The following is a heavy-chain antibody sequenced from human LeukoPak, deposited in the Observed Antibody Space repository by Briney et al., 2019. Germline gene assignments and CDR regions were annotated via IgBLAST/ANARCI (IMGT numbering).Heavy chain of an antibody. CDR1: GFTFSNAR. Sequence: GGSLRLSCAASGFTFSNARMSWVRQAPGKGLVWVGRIKSKTDGGTTDYAAPVKGRFAISRNDSKNTLYLQMNSLKTEDTSVYYCTTDHRFGYFDWLRNYWGQGTLVTVSS. CDR2: IKSKTDGGTT. V-gene: IGHV3-15*01. D-gene: IGHD3-9*01. CDR3: TTDHRFGYFDWLRNY. J-gene: IGHJ4*02.